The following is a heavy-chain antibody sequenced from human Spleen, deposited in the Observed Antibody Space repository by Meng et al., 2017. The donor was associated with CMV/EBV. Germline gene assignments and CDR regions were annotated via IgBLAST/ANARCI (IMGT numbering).Heavy chain of an antibody. CDR1: GFTFANYA. Sequence: GGSLRLSCTGSGFTFANYALSWVRQAPGKGLEWVGFISSKAYGRSTEYAACVKGRFTISKDDSKCIALLQMNSLKTEDTALYYCARDWDIVSGSTFYYYGMDVWGQGTAVTVSS. CDR3: ARDWDIVSGSTFYYYGMDV. V-gene: IGHV3-49*04. J-gene: IGHJ6*02. CDR2: ISSKAYGRST. D-gene: IGHD5/OR15-5a*01.